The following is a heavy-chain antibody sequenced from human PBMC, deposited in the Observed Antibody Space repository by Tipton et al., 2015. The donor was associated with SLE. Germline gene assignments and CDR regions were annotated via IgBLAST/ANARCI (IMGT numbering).Heavy chain of an antibody. D-gene: IGHD4-17*01. CDR3: ARGAGYGDYAWGSRCMDV. J-gene: IGHJ6*02. CDR1: GGSISSHY. CDR2: IYYSGST. V-gene: IGHV4-59*11. Sequence: GLVKPSETLSLTCTVSGGSISSHYWTWIRQPPGKGLEWIGYIYYSGSTDYNPSLESRVTISVDTSKNQLSLKLSSVTAADTAVYYCARGAGYGDYAWGSRCMDVWGQGTTVTVSS.